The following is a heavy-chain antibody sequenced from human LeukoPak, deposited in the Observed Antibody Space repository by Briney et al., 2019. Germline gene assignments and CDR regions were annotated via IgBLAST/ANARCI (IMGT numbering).Heavy chain of an antibody. V-gene: IGHV5-51*01. CDR2: IYPGDSDT. D-gene: IGHD1-26*01. J-gene: IGHJ4*02. CDR3: ARHDATLGSYSPDY. Sequence: GESLKISCKASGYSFTSYWIGWVRQMPGKGLEWMAIIYPGDSDTRYSPSFQGQVTISADKSISTAYLQWSSLKASDTAMYYCARHDATLGSYSPDYWGQGTLVTVSS. CDR1: GYSFTSYW.